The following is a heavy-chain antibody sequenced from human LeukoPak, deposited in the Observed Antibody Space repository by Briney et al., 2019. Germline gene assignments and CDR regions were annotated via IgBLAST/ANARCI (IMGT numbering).Heavy chain of an antibody. D-gene: IGHD4-11*01. CDR3: ARGPTALHAFDY. CDR1: GFTFSNAW. CDR2: IKSKTDGGTI. J-gene: IGHJ4*02. Sequence: GGSLRLSCAASGFTFSNAWMKWVRQAPGKGLEWVGRIKSKTDGGTIDYATPVKGRFTNSRDDSKNTLYLQMNSLKTEDTAVYYCARGPTALHAFDYWGQGTLVTVSS. V-gene: IGHV3-15*01.